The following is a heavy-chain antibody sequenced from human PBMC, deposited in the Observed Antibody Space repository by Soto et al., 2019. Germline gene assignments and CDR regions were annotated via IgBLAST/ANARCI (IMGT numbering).Heavy chain of an antibody. CDR3: ARERWYCSSTSCYADGDLDY. CDR1: GYTFTIYC. CDR2: ISAYNGNT. Sequence: ASVKVSCKASGYTFTIYCISWVRQAPGQGLEWMGWISAYNGNTNYAQKLQGRVTMTTDTSTSTAYMELRSLRSDDTAVYYCARERWYCSSTSCYADGDLDYWGQGTLVTVSS. J-gene: IGHJ4*02. D-gene: IGHD2-2*01. V-gene: IGHV1-18*01.